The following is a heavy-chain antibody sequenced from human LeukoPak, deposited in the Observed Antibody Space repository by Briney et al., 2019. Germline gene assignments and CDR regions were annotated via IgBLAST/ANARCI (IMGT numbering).Heavy chain of an antibody. D-gene: IGHD4-11*01. CDR3: ARVGEMGVTTGLFAFDI. Sequence: GESLRLSCAASGFTFSSYAMHWVRQAPGKGLEWVAVISYDGSNKYYADSVKGRFTISRDNSKNTLYLQMNSLRAEDTAVYYCARVGEMGVTTGLFAFDIWGQGTMVTVSS. J-gene: IGHJ3*02. CDR1: GFTFSSYA. V-gene: IGHV3-30*04. CDR2: ISYDGSNK.